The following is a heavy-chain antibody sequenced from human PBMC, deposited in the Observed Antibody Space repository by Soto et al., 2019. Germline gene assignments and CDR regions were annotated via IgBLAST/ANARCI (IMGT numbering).Heavy chain of an antibody. V-gene: IGHV1-69*02. CDR1: GGTFSSFT. CDR2: IIPILGIA. J-gene: IGHJ3*02. D-gene: IGHD4-17*01. CDR3: ASSVTTSAFDI. Sequence: ASVKVSCKASGGTFSSFTISWVRQAPGQGLEWMGRIIPILGIANYAQKFQSRVTITADKSTSTAYMELSSLRSEDTAVYYCASSVTTSAFDIWGQGTMVTVSS.